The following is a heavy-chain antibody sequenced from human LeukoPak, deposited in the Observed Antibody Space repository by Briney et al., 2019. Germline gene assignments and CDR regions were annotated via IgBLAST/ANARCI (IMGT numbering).Heavy chain of an antibody. CDR1: GDTFISYY. CDR3: ARDLGDHGHAFDY. J-gene: IGHJ4*02. V-gene: IGHV1-46*01. Sequence: GASVNVSFKASGDTFISYYMHRVRQAPGQGLEWMGIINPSGGSTNYAQKFQGRVTMTRDMSTVYMELSSLRSEDTAVYYCARDLGDHGHAFDYWGQGTLVTVSS. D-gene: IGHD1-14*01. CDR2: INPSGGST.